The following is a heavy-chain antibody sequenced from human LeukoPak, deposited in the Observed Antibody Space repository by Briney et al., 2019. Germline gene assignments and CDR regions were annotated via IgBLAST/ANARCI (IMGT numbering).Heavy chain of an antibody. V-gene: IGHV3-23*01. CDR2: ISGSGGST. Sequence: GGSLRLSCAASGFTFSSYAMSWVCQAPGKGLEWVSAISGSGGSTYYAASVKGRFTISRDNSKNTLYLQMNSLRAEDTAVYYCAKEPVLRYFDWLLPYFDYWGQGTLVTVSS. J-gene: IGHJ4*02. D-gene: IGHD3-9*01. CDR1: GFTFSSYA. CDR3: AKEPVLRYFDWLLPYFDY.